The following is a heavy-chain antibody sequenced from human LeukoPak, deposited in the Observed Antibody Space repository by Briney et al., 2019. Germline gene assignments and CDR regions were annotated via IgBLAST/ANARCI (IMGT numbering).Heavy chain of an antibody. CDR1: GFTFSSYW. Sequence: GGSLRLSCAASGFTFSSYWMHWVRQAPGKGLVWVSRINSDGSSTSYADSVKGRFTISRDNAKNTLYLQMNSLRAEDTAVYYCARADNGYNYLPFHYWGQGTLVTVSS. V-gene: IGHV3-74*01. CDR2: INSDGSST. D-gene: IGHD5-24*01. CDR3: ARADNGYNYLPFHY. J-gene: IGHJ4*02.